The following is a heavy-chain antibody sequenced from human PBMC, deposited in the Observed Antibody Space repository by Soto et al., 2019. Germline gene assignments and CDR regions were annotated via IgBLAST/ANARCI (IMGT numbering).Heavy chain of an antibody. Sequence: EASVKVSCKASGYTFTGYHIYWVRQAPGQGLEWMGWINPNSAGTNYAQKFQGRVTVTRDTSFSTSYLELSRLNSDDTAVYYCARVRSGWSSSYHGMDVWGQGTTVTVSS. V-gene: IGHV1-2*02. CDR3: ARVRSGWSSSYHGMDV. CDR2: INPNSAGT. CDR1: GYTFTGYH. D-gene: IGHD6-19*01. J-gene: IGHJ6*02.